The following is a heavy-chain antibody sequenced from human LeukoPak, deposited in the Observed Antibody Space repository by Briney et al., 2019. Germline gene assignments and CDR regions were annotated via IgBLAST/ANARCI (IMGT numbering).Heavy chain of an antibody. J-gene: IGHJ4*02. D-gene: IGHD3-22*01. V-gene: IGHV3-74*01. CDR3: ATSSGYYLDFDY. CDR1: GFTFSSYE. CDR2: INSDGSST. Sequence: PGGSLRLSCAASGFTFSSYEMNWVRQAPGKGLVWVSRINSDGSSTSYADSVKGRFTISRDNAKNTLYLQMNSLRAEDTAVYYCATSSGYYLDFDYWGQGTLVTVSS.